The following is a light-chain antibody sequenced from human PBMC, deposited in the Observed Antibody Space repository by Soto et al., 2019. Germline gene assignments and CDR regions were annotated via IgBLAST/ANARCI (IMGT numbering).Light chain of an antibody. J-gene: IGKJ1*01. Sequence: AIQMTQSPSSLSASVGDRVTITCRASQGIRTELGWYQQRPGRAPKLLIYCASTLQSGVPSRFSGSGSGTDFTLTISDLQPEDFATYYCLQDSSYPRTFGEGTKIDIK. V-gene: IGKV1-6*01. CDR3: LQDSSYPRT. CDR2: CAS. CDR1: QGIRTE.